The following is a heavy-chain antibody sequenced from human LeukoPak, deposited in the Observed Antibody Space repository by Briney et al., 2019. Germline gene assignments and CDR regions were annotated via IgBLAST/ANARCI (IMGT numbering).Heavy chain of an antibody. V-gene: IGHV3-11*04. CDR3: ARSRRARHCPDFEY. J-gene: IGHJ4*02. Sequence: GGSLRLSCAASGFMFSDEYMSWIRQAPGKGLEWVSYISNSGDFIAYADSVKGRFTISRDNAKNSLYLQMNSLRAEDTAVYYCARSRRARHCPDFEYWGQGTLVTVSS. CDR2: ISNSGDFI. CDR1: GFMFSDEY.